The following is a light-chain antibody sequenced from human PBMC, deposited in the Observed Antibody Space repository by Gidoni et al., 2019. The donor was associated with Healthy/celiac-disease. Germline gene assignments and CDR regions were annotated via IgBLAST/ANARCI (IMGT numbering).Light chain of an antibody. CDR3: RQLNSYPWT. CDR1: QGISSY. Sequence: DIQLTQSPSFLSATVGDRVTITCRASQGISSYLAWYQQKPGKAPKLLIYAASTLQSGVPSRFSGSGSGTEFTLTISSLQPEDFATYYCRQLNSYPWTFGQXTKVEIK. CDR2: AAS. V-gene: IGKV1-9*01. J-gene: IGKJ1*01.